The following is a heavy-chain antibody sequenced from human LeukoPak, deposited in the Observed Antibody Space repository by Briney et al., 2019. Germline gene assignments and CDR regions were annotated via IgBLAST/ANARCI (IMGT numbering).Heavy chain of an antibody. V-gene: IGHV1-24*01. J-gene: IGHJ3*02. CDR3: ATSRGYYYDSSGYPPRAFDI. CDR1: GYTLTELS. CDR2: FDPEDGET. D-gene: IGHD3-22*01. Sequence: ASVKVSCKVSGYTLTELSMHWVRQAPGKGLEWMGGFDPEDGETIYAQKFQGRVTMTEDTSTDTAYMELSSLRSEDTAVYYCATSRGYYYDSSGYPPRAFDIWGQGTMLTVSS.